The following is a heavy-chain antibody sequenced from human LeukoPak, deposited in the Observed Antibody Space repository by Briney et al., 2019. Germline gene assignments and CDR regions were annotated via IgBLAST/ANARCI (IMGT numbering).Heavy chain of an antibody. CDR3: ASSYYGSGSYYKSDVDY. CDR1: GFTFSSYA. J-gene: IGHJ4*02. D-gene: IGHD3-10*01. V-gene: IGHV3-7*01. CDR2: IKQDGSEK. Sequence: GGSLRLSCAASGFTFSSYAMSWVRQAPGKGLEWVANIKQDGSEKYYVDPVKGRFTISRDNAKNSLYLQMNSLRAEDTAVYYCASSYYGSGSYYKSDVDYWGQGTLVTVSS.